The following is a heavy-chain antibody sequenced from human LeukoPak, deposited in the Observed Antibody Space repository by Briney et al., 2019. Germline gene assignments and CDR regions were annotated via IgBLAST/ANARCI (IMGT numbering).Heavy chain of an antibody. CDR2: IYYSGST. V-gene: IGHV4-59*01. D-gene: IGHD6-13*01. CDR1: GGSISSYY. CDR3: ARGAAAAAWFDP. Sequence: KPSETLSLTCTVSGGSISSYYWSWIRQPPGKGLEWIGYIYYSGSTNYNPPLKSRVTISVDTSKNQFSLKLSSVTAADTAVYYCARGAAAAAWFDPWGQGTLVTVSS. J-gene: IGHJ5*02.